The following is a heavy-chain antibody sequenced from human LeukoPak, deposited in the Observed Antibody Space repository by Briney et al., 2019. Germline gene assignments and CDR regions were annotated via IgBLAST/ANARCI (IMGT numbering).Heavy chain of an antibody. Sequence: GGSLRLSCAASGFTFSSYSMNWVRQAPGKGLEWVSAISGSGGSTYYADSVKGRFTISRDNSKNTLYLQMNSLRAEDTAVYYCAKWVVAATSTYFDYWGQGTLVTVSS. D-gene: IGHD2-15*01. J-gene: IGHJ4*02. V-gene: IGHV3-23*01. CDR3: AKWVVAATSTYFDY. CDR1: GFTFSSYS. CDR2: ISGSGGST.